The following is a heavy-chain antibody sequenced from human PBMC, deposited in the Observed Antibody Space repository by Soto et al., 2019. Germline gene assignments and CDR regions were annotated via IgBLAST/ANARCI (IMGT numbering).Heavy chain of an antibody. Sequence: ASVKVSCKASGYTFTSYGISWVRQAPGQGLEWMGWISAYNGNTNYAQKLQGRVTMTTDTSTSTAYMELRSLRSDDTAVYYCAAPISGSDTDAFDIWGQGTMVTVSS. J-gene: IGHJ3*02. D-gene: IGHD5-12*01. CDR2: ISAYNGNT. CDR1: GYTFTSYG. V-gene: IGHV1-18*01. CDR3: AAPISGSDTDAFDI.